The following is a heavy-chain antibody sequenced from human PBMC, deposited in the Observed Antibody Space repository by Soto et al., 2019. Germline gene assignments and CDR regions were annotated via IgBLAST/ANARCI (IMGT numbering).Heavy chain of an antibody. J-gene: IGHJ4*02. Sequence: ASVKVSCKASGYTFTGYYMHWVRQAPGQGLEWMEWINPNSGGTNYAQKFQGWVTMTRDTSISTAYMELSRLRSDDTALYYCARGASMGSGYCPFDYWGQGTLVTVSS. V-gene: IGHV1-2*04. CDR3: ARGASMGSGYCPFDY. CDR2: INPNSGGT. CDR1: GYTFTGYY. D-gene: IGHD3-22*01.